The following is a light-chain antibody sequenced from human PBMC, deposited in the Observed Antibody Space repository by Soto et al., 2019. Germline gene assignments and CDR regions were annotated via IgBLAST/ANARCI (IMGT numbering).Light chain of an antibody. J-gene: IGKJ5*01. CDR2: DVS. CDR1: QGVTTN. CDR3: QQYDILHRT. V-gene: IGKV3-15*01. Sequence: EIVMTQSPAALSVSPGERATLSCRAGQGVTTNFAWYQQKSGQSPRLLIYDVSIRATGAPARFSGTGSETDFTFTISSLQAEDLATYYCQQYDILHRTFGQGTRLEI.